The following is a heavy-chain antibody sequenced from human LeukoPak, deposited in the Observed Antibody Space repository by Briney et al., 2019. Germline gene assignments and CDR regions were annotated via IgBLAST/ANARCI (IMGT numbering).Heavy chain of an antibody. V-gene: IGHV4-39*01. CDR1: DGSISSTNYY. D-gene: IGHD4-23*01. J-gene: IGHJ4*02. CDR2: IYYSGTM. CDR3: ARRRTATVDFDY. Sequence: KPSETLSLTCSVSDGSISSTNYYWGWIRQPPGKGLEWIGTIYYSGTMYYNLSLKSRVTISVDTSKNQFSLKLSSVTAADTAVYYCARRRTATVDFDYWGQGTLVTVSS.